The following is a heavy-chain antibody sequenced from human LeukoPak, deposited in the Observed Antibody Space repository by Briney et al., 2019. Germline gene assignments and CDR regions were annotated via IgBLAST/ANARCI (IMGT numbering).Heavy chain of an antibody. J-gene: IGHJ4*02. CDR1: GFTFSSYS. Sequence: GGSLRLSCAASGFTFSSYSMNWVRQAPGKGLEWVSYISSSSSTIYYADSVKGRFTISRDSAKNSLYLQMNSLRAEDTALYYCAKQGRYYDYWGQGTLVTVSS. V-gene: IGHV3-48*04. CDR2: ISSSSSTI. CDR3: AKQGRYYDY.